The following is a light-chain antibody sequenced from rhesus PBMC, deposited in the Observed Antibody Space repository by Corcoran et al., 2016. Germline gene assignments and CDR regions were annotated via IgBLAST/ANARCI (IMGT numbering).Light chain of an antibody. V-gene: IGKV1-66*01. CDR1: QGTNNY. J-gene: IGKJ4*01. Sequence: DIQMTQSPSSLSASVGDRVTITCRASQGTNNYLSWYQHKPGKAPNPLIYYASSLETGVPSRFSGSRSGTDYTLTISSLQPEDIAAYYCQQYNKSPLTFGGGTKVEIK. CDR3: QQYNKSPLT. CDR2: YAS.